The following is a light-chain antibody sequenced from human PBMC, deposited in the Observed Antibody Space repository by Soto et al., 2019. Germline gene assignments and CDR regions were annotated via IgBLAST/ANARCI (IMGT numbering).Light chain of an antibody. CDR2: DAS. J-gene: IGKJ4*01. CDR3: QQYDNLPLT. V-gene: IGKV1-33*01. Sequence: DIQMTQSPSTLSASVGDIVTITCQASQDISNYLNWYQQKPGKAPKLLIYDASNLETGVPSRFSGSGSGTDFTFTISSLQPEDIATYYGQQYDNLPLTFGRGTKWIS. CDR1: QDISNY.